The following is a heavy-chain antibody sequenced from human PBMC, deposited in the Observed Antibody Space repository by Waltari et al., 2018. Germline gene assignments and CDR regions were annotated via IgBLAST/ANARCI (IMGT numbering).Heavy chain of an antibody. J-gene: IGHJ5*02. D-gene: IGHD2-21*02. V-gene: IGHV5-51*01. CDR3: ARRVLTPEGLTLNWFDP. Sequence: EVQLVQSGAEVKKAGESLRISCRDSGYGFDSSWNAWGRQVPGKGLEWMGNIYPGDSDTRYNPSFQGQVTISADKSVSTVYLQWSSLKASDTAMYFCARRVLTPEGLTLNWFDPWGQGTLVTVSS. CDR2: IYPGDSDT. CDR1: GYGFDSSW.